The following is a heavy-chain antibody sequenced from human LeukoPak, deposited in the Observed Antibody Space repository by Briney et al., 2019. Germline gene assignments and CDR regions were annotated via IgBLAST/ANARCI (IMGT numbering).Heavy chain of an antibody. V-gene: IGHV3-30*04. CDR3: ARAHGDYLSGWFDP. J-gene: IGHJ5*02. CDR2: ISYDGNNK. Sequence: GGSLRLSCAASGFTFSSYAMHWVRQAPGKGLEWVAVISYDGNNKYYADSVKGRFTISRDNSKNTLYLQMNSLKPEDTAVYYCARAHGDYLSGWFDPWGQGTLVTVSS. CDR1: GFTFSSYA. D-gene: IGHD4-17*01.